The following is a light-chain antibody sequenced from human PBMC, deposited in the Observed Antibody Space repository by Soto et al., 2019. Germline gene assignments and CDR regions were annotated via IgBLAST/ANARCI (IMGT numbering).Light chain of an antibody. CDR3: CSFAGSRYYV. V-gene: IGLV2-23*01. CDR1: SSDVGSYNL. CDR2: EDN. Sequence: QSALTQPASVSGSPGQSITISCTGTSSDVGSYNLVSWYQHHPGKAPKLIIYEDNKRPSGVTNRFSGSKSDNTASLTISGLQADDEADYYCCSFAGSRYYVFGTETKLTVL. J-gene: IGLJ1*01.